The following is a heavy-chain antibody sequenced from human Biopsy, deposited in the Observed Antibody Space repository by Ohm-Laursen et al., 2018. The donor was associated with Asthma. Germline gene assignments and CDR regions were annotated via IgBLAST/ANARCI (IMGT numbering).Heavy chain of an antibody. Sequence: SLRLSCTASGFTFMTYGMHWVRQVPGKGLEWVATVGSDESYTDHADSVKGRFTISRDNSKNTLHLQMNSLSPEDTAVYYCARDFSRAIMIGGGREHYFDFWGQGTLVTASS. J-gene: IGHJ4*02. V-gene: IGHV3-33*01. CDR3: ARDFSRAIMIGGGREHYFDF. D-gene: IGHD3-16*01. CDR2: VGSDESYT. CDR1: GFTFMTYG.